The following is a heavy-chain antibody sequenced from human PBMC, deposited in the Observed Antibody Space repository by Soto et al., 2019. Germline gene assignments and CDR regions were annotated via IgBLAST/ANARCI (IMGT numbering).Heavy chain of an antibody. CDR1: GYDFTAYD. V-gene: IGHV1-8*02. CDR2: MNPINGAA. CDR3: GRGPSPRAPAGGTPYYYAMDV. D-gene: IGHD6-13*01. Sequence: ASVKVSCKASGYDFTAYDINWVRQASGQGLEWMGWMNPINGAAGSARRFQGRVSMTRNTATGTAYLELTNLRSDDTAVYFCGRGPSPRAPAGGTPYYYAMDVWGQGATVTVSS. J-gene: IGHJ6*02.